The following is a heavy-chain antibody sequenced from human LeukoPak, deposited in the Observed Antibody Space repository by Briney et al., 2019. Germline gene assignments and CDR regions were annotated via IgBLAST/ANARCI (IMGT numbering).Heavy chain of an antibody. V-gene: IGHV1-18*01. CDR1: GYTFTSYG. D-gene: IGHD2-2*02. Sequence: ASVKVSCKASGYTFTSYGISWVRQAPGQGLEGVGWISAYNGNTNYAQKLQGRVTMTTDTSTNTAYMELRSLRSDDTAGYYCARGRYLVYYGMDVWGQGTTVTVSS. CDR2: ISAYNGNT. CDR3: ARGRYLVYYGMDV. J-gene: IGHJ6*02.